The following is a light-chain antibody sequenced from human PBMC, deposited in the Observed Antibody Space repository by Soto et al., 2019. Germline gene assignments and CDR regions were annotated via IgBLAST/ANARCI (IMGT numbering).Light chain of an antibody. CDR2: EVS. V-gene: IGLV2-14*01. J-gene: IGLJ1*01. Sequence: QSALTQPASVSGTPGQSITISCTGSNSDIGIYDFVSWYQHHPGRAPKLIVSEVSHRPSGVSNRFSGSKSGNTASLTISGLQSEDEADYYCISFTTTSTHVFGTGTKLTVL. CDR1: NSDIGIYDF. CDR3: ISFTTTSTHV.